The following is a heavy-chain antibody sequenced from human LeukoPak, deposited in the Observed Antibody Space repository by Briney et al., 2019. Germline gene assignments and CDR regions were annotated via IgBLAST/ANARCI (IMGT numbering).Heavy chain of an antibody. J-gene: IGHJ6*02. V-gene: IGHV4-31*03. CDR2: IYYSGST. Sequence: SETLSLTRIVSGGSISSGGYYWRRIRQHPGKGLEWIGYIYYSGSTYYNPSLKSRVTISVDTSKNQFSLKLSSVTAADTAVYYCARGRGAYCGGDCYAHYGMDVWGQGTTVTVSS. CDR1: GGSISSGGYY. D-gene: IGHD2-21*02. CDR3: ARGRGAYCGGDCYAHYGMDV.